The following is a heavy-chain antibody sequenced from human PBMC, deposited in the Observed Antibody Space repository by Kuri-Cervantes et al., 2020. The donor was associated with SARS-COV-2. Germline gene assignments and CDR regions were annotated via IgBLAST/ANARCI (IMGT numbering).Heavy chain of an antibody. D-gene: IGHD3-16*01. CDR1: GYIFTSYW. CDR2: IDPSDSET. CDR3: ATRYGHSFAYGY. Sequence: GESLKISCKGSGYIFTSYWISWVRQMPGKGPEWMGRIDPSDSETNYSPSFEGHVTMSVDKSINTAYLQWSSLKASDTAMYYCATRYGHSFAYGYWGQGSLVTVSS. V-gene: IGHV5-10-1*01. J-gene: IGHJ4*02.